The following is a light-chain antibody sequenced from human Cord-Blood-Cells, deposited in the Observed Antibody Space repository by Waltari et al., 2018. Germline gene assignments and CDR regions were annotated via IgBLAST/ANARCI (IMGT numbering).Light chain of an antibody. CDR2: DAS. CDR3: QQRSNWPPLT. Sequence: EIVLTQSPATSSLSPGEGATLSCRASQSVSRYLAWYQQKPGQAPWLLIYDASNRATGIPARFSGSGSGTDFTLTISSLEPEDFAVYYCQQRSNWPPLTFGGGTKVKIK. V-gene: IGKV3-11*01. J-gene: IGKJ4*01. CDR1: QSVSRY.